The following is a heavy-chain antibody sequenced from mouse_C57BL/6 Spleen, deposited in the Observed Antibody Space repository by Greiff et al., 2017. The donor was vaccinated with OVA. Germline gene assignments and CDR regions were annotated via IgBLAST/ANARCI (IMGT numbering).Heavy chain of an antibody. CDR2: INPNNGGT. D-gene: IGHD1-1*01. CDR1: GYTFTDYY. CDR3: ARGKDGSSYQRIYWYFDV. J-gene: IGHJ1*03. V-gene: IGHV1-26*01. Sequence: VQLQQSGPELVKPGASVKISCTASGYTFTDYYLNWVKQSHGKSLEWIGDINPNNGGTSYNQKFKGQATFTVDKSSSPAYMEIRTLTSEDSAFFYYARGKDGSSYQRIYWYFDVWGTGTTVTVSS.